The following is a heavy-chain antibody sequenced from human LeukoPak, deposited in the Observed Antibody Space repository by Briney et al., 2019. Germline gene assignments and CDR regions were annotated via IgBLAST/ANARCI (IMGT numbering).Heavy chain of an antibody. D-gene: IGHD3-9*01. V-gene: IGHV3-21*01. J-gene: IGHJ4*02. CDR2: ISSSSSYI. CDR3: ARDTGVRYSDWLPLDY. CDR1: GFTFSSYS. Sequence: GGSLRLSCAASGFTFSSYSMNWVRQAPGKGLEWVSSISSSSSYIYYADSVKGRFTISRDSAKNSLYLQMNSLRAEDTAVYYCARDTGVRYSDWLPLDYWGQGTLVTVSS.